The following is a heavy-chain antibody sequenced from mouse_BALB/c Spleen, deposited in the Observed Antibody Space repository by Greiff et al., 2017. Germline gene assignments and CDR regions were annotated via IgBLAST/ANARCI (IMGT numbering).Heavy chain of an antibody. Sequence: EVMLVESGGGLVKPGGSLKLSCAASGFTFSSYAMSWVRQSPEKRLEWVAEISSGGSYTYYPDTVTGRFTISRDNAKNTLYLEMSSLRSEDTAMYYCARGYDYGVAYWGQGTLVTVSA. J-gene: IGHJ3*01. CDR1: GFTFSSYA. D-gene: IGHD2-4*01. CDR3: ARGYDYGVAY. V-gene: IGHV5-9-4*01. CDR2: ISSGGSYT.